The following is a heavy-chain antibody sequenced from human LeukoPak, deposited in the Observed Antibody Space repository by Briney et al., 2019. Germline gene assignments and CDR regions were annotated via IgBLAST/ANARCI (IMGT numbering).Heavy chain of an antibody. V-gene: IGHV3-21*01. D-gene: IGHD3-22*01. CDR3: ARVHDSSGYYWYFDL. Sequence: GGSLRLSCAASGFTFSSYSMNWVRQAPGKGLEWVSSISSSSSYIYYADSVKGRFTISRDNAKNSLYLQMNSLRAEDTAVYYCARVHDSSGYYWYFDLWGRGTLVTVSS. CDR2: ISSSSSYI. J-gene: IGHJ2*01. CDR1: GFTFSSYS.